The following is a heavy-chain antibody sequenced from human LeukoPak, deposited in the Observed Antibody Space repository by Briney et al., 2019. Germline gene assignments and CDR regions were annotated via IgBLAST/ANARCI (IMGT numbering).Heavy chain of an antibody. V-gene: IGHV3-15*01. Sequence: KSGGSLRLSCAASGFTFSNAWTTWVRQAPGKGLEWVGRIKSKADGGTIDYAAPVKGRFTISRDDSRNTLYVQMNSLKIEDTAIYYCTTDPDDGDYWGQGTRVTVSS. CDR3: TTDPDDGDY. J-gene: IGHJ4*02. D-gene: IGHD1-14*01. CDR2: IKSKADGGTI. CDR1: GFTFSNAW.